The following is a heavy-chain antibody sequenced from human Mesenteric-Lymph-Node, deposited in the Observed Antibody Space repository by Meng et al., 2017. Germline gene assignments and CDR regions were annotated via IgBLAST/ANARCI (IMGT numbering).Heavy chain of an antibody. V-gene: IGHV4-30-4*01. CDR2: SYYSGST. Sequence: QVELRQSVPGLVNPDQTRSLTCTVSVGAISSGDYYWRWIRQPPGKGLEWNGYSYYSGSTYYNPSLKSRVTISVDTSKNQFSLKLSSVTAADTAVYYCARDRTTGRYFDYWGQGTLVTVSS. J-gene: IGHJ4*02. D-gene: IGHD4-11*01. CDR1: VGAISSGDYY. CDR3: ARDRTTGRYFDY.